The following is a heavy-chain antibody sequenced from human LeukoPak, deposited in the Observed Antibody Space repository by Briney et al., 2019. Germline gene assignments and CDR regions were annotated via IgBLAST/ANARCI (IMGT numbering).Heavy chain of an antibody. CDR2: ISSSSSYI. D-gene: IGHD6-13*01. V-gene: IGHV3-21*01. Sequence: GGSLRLSCAASGFTFSCYSMNWVRQAPGKGLEWVSSISSSSSYIYYADSVKGRFTISRDNAKNSLYLQMNSLRAEDTAVYYCARDSGDSSSRFLLGYWGQGTLVTVSS. CDR3: ARDSGDSSSRFLLGY. J-gene: IGHJ4*02. CDR1: GFTFSCYS.